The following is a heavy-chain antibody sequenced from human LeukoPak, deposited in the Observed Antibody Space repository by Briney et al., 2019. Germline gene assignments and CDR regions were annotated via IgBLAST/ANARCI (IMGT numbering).Heavy chain of an antibody. Sequence: GGSLRLSCAASGFTFSDYYMSWIRQAPGKGLEWISYISSGGSTIYYADSVRGQFTISRDNARKSLYLQMNSLRAEDTAVYYCARVQKGIAAAGTGGGWFEPWGQGTLVTVSS. CDR1: GFTFSDYY. D-gene: IGHD6-13*01. V-gene: IGHV3-11*01. CDR2: ISSGGSTI. CDR3: ARVQKGIAAAGTGGGWFEP. J-gene: IGHJ5*02.